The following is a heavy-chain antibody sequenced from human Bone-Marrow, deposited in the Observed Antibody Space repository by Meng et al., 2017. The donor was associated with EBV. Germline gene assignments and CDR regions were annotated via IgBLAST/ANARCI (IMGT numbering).Heavy chain of an antibody. CDR3: ARGGRASARAGVGHDF. CDR1: GGSFSGYY. D-gene: IGHD6-6*01. Sequence: QVQLQQWGAGLLKPSXTLXLTCAXYGGSFSGYYWSWIRQPPGKGLEWIGEINHSGSTNYNPSLKSRLTISVDTSKSQFSLKLSSVTAADTAVYYCARGGRASARAGVGHDFWGQGTLVTVSS. J-gene: IGHJ4*02. CDR2: INHSGST. V-gene: IGHV4-34*01.